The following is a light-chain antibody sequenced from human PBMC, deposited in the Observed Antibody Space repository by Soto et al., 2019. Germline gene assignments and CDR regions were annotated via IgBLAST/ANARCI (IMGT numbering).Light chain of an antibody. J-gene: IGKJ5*01. Sequence: EIVMTQSPATLSLSAGESATLXXRASQSVSSSYLAWYQQKPGQAPRLXXLGASTRATGVPARFSGSGSGTEFTLSISSLQSEDFAVYYCKQYKEWPPFTFGQGTRLEIK. CDR2: GAS. CDR3: KQYKEWPPFT. V-gene: IGKV3-15*01. CDR1: QSVSSSY.